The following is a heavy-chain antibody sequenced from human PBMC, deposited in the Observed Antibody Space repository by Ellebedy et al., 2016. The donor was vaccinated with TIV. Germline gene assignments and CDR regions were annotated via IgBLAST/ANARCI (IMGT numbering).Heavy chain of an antibody. Sequence: GESLKISCAASGFTFSSYSMNWIRQAPGKGLELVSYISGSAITIYYADSVRGRFTISRDNAKNSLYLQMNSLRAEDTAVYYCARELRTMLRGAYLGYWGQGTLVTVSS. CDR2: ISGSAITI. CDR1: GFTFSSYS. J-gene: IGHJ4*02. CDR3: ARELRTMLRGAYLGY. D-gene: IGHD3-10*01. V-gene: IGHV3-48*04.